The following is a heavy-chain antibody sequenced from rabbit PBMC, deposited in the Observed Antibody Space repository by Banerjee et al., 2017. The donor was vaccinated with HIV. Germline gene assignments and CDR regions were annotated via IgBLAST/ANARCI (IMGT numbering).Heavy chain of an antibody. Sequence: QSLQESGGGLFQPGGSLALTCKASGFSLSNNYVMYWVRQAPGKGLEWIACINSNTGNTVYASWAKGPFTISKTSSTTVTLQMTSLTAADTATYFCARGSSGMTMRGIKLWGPGTLVTVS. CDR3: ARGSSGMTMRGIKL. V-gene: IGHV1S40*01. D-gene: IGHD2-1*01. CDR2: INSNTGNT. CDR1: GFSLSNNYV. J-gene: IGHJ4*01.